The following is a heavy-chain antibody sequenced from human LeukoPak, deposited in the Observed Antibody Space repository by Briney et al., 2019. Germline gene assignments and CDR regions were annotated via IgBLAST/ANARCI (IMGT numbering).Heavy chain of an antibody. CDR2: ISYDGSNK. Sequence: GGSLRLSCAASEFTFSSYGMHWVRQAPGKGLEWVTVISYDGSNKYYADSVKGRFTISRDNSKNTLYLQMNSLRAEDTAVHYCAKDRAPITPYSYYFYGMDVWGQGTTVTVPS. D-gene: IGHD5-12*01. J-gene: IGHJ6*02. V-gene: IGHV3-30*18. CDR1: EFTFSSYG. CDR3: AKDRAPITPYSYYFYGMDV.